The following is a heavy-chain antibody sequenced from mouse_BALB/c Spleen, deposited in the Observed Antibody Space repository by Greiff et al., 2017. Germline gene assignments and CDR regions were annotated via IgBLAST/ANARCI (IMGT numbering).Heavy chain of an antibody. J-gene: IGHJ3*01. CDR3: ARQDYGSSFPFAY. V-gene: IGHV5-12-1*01. D-gene: IGHD1-1*01. CDR1: GFAFSSYD. Sequence: EVHLVESGGGLVKPGGSLKLSCAASGFAFSSYDMSWVRQTPEKRLEWVAYISSGGGSTYYPDTVKGRFTISRDNAKNTLYLQMSSLKSEDTAMYYCARQDYGSSFPFAYWGQGTLVTVSA. CDR2: ISSGGGST.